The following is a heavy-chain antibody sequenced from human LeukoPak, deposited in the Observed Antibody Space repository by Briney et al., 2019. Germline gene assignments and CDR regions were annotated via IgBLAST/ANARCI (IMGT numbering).Heavy chain of an antibody. CDR3: ARQGVATAIDY. CDR2: ISASGNT. CDR1: GGSISNYY. Sequence: SETLSLTCTVSGGSISNYYWSWIRQPAGKGLEWIGRISASGNTNYNPSLKSRVTMSVDTSMNLFALKLSSVTAADTAVYYCARQGVATAIDYWGQGTLVTASS. J-gene: IGHJ4*02. V-gene: IGHV4-4*07. D-gene: IGHD2-21*02.